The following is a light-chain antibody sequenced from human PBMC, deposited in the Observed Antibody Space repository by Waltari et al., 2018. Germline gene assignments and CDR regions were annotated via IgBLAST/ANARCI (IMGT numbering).Light chain of an antibody. V-gene: IGLV3-1*01. CDR2: QDH. CDR1: NLGTKY. J-gene: IGLJ2*01. Sequence: SYELAQPPSLSVSPGQTATITCSGDNLGTKYVSWYQQKPGPSPILVIFQDHTRPSGIPDRFSGSNSGNTATLTISGTQTMDEADYYCQAWDSRTAVFGGGTRLTVL. CDR3: QAWDSRTAV.